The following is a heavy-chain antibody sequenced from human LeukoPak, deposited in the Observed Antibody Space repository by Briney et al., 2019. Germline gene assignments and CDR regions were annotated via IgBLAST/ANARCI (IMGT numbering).Heavy chain of an antibody. Sequence: GASVKVSCKASGYTFTGYFIHWVRQAPGQGLEWMGWINPNSGGTNYAQKFQGRVTMTRDTSISTAYMELSRLRSDDTAVYYCARDKRLYSSSWYEAWFDPWGQGTLVTVSS. CDR1: GYTFTGYF. CDR3: ARDKRLYSSSWYEAWFDP. J-gene: IGHJ5*02. CDR2: INPNSGGT. V-gene: IGHV1-2*02. D-gene: IGHD6-13*01.